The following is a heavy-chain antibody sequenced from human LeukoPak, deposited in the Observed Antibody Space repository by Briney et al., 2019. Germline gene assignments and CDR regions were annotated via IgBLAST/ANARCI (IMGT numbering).Heavy chain of an antibody. CDR2: ISGSGDRT. Sequence: GGSLRLSCIASGFTFSNYGMSWVRQAPGKGLEWVSIISGSGDRTLHADSVKGRFTVSRDNSKNTVYLQMNSLRAEDTAVYYCAKDLRNIRALVDLQMIWGQGTLVIVSS. CDR1: GFTFSNYG. V-gene: IGHV3-23*01. D-gene: IGHD2-8*02. J-gene: IGHJ3*02. CDR3: AKDLRNIRALVDLQMI.